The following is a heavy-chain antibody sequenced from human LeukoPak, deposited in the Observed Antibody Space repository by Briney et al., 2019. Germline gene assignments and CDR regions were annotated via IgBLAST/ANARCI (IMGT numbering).Heavy chain of an antibody. D-gene: IGHD3-10*01. Sequence: GGSLRLSCAASGFTFSSYWMTWVRQAPGKGLEWVANIKQDGSEKYYVDSVKGRFTISRDSAKNSLYLQMNSLRAEDTAVYYCARDHGSGSYYTFDYWGQGTLVTFSS. V-gene: IGHV3-7*01. CDR3: ARDHGSGSYYTFDY. CDR2: IKQDGSEK. J-gene: IGHJ4*02. CDR1: GFTFSSYW.